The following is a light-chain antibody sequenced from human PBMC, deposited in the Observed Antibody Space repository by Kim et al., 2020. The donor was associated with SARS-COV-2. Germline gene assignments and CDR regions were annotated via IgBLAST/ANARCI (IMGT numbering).Light chain of an antibody. CDR2: ELT. CDR1: TSDVGAYNY. Sequence: QSVVTQPPSASGSPGQSVAISCTGTTSDVGAYNYVSWYQQHPGKAPKLILYELTKRPSGVPDRFSGSKSGNTASLTVSGLQAEDEAHYYCSSYAGTNTVIFGGGTQLTVL. CDR3: SSYAGTNTVI. J-gene: IGLJ2*01. V-gene: IGLV2-8*01.